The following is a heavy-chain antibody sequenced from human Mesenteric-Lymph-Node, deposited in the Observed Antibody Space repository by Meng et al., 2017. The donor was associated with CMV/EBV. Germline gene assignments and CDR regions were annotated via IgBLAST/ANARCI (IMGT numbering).Heavy chain of an antibody. D-gene: IGHD5-24*01. J-gene: IGHJ4*02. CDR1: GFTFSDFA. CDR3: TSNRDGYNLADY. V-gene: IGHV3-73*01. Sequence: GGSLRLSCVASGFTFSDFAMHWVRQASGKGLEWVGRIRSKANSYTTAYAASVKGRFTISRDDSKNTAYLQMSSLKTEDTAVYYCTSNRDGYNLADYWGRGTLVTVSS. CDR2: IRSKANSYTT.